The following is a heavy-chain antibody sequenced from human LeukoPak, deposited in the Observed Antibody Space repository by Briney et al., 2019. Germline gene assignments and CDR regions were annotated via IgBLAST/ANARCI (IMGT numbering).Heavy chain of an antibody. V-gene: IGHV1-69*05. D-gene: IGHD5-24*01. J-gene: IGHJ3*02. CDR2: IIPIFGTA. Sequence: SVKVSCKASGGTFSSYAISWVRQAPGQGLEWMGGIIPIFGTANYAQKFQGRVTITTDESTSTAYMELSSLGSEDTAVYYCAREMATITADFAFDIWGQGTMVTVSS. CDR1: GGTFSSYA. CDR3: AREMATITADFAFDI.